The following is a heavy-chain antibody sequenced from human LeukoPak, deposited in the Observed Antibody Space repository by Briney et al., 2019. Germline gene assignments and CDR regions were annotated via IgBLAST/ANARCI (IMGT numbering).Heavy chain of an antibody. J-gene: IGHJ4*02. CDR1: GFTFSSYG. CDR2: ISYDGSNK. Sequence: GGSLRLSCAASGFTFSSYGMHWVRQAPGKGLEWVAVISYDGSNKYYADSVKGRFTISRDNAKNSLYLQMNSLRAEDTAVYYCARDRTMVRGVIHTAFDYWGQGTLVTVSS. V-gene: IGHV3-30*03. D-gene: IGHD3-10*01. CDR3: ARDRTMVRGVIHTAFDY.